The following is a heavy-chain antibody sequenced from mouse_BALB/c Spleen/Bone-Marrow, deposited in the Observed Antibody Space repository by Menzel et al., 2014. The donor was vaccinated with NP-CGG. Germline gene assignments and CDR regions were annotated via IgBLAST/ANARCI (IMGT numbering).Heavy chain of an antibody. J-gene: IGHJ3*01. Sequence: VQLKESGAELVKPGASVKSSCTASGFNIKDTYMHWVKQRPEQGLEWIGRIDPANGNTKYDPKFQGKATITADTSSNTAYLQLSSLTSEDTAVYYCAAYYRFFARFAYPVQGTLVLGAA. V-gene: IGHV14-3*02. CDR1: GFNIKDTY. D-gene: IGHD2-14*01. CDR2: IDPANGNT. CDR3: AAYYRFFARFAY.